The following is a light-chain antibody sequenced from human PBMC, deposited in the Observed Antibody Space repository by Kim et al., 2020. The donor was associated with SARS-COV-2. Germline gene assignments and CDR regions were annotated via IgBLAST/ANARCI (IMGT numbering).Light chain of an antibody. Sequence: IVLTQSPGTLSLSPGERVALSCRASQTIRHNYVCWFQQKPGKAPRLLISGASSRATGVPDRFSGSGSGTDFTLTISKLEPEDSALYYCLQYDTSPLTFGQGTRLEV. CDR3: LQYDTSPLT. V-gene: IGKV3-20*01. CDR1: QTIRHNY. CDR2: GAS. J-gene: IGKJ5*01.